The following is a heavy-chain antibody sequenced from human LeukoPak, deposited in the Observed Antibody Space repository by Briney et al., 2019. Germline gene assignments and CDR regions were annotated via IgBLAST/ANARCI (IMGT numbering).Heavy chain of an antibody. CDR1: GFTFSNYG. J-gene: IGHJ4*02. V-gene: IGHV3-33*03. CDR2: IWSDGSIK. Sequence: PGGSLRLSCAASGFTFSNYGMHWVRQAPGKGLEWFTVIWSDGSIKYYADSVKGRFTISRDNAKNRLYVQMNSLRVEDTAVYYCATGSGLWSPDYWGQGTLVTVSS. D-gene: IGHD5-18*01. CDR3: ATGSGLWSPDY.